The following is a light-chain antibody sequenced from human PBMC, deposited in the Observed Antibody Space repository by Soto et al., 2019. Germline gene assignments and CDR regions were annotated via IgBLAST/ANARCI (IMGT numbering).Light chain of an antibody. CDR1: QSVSTK. J-gene: IGKJ4*01. Sequence: EVVMTQSPATLSVSAGETVTLSCRASQSVSTKLAWYQQKPGLAPRLLIFGASTRATGVPARFSGSGSATEFTLTISSLQSEDFGLYYCQQYNNWPPLTFGGGTKVEIK. CDR3: QQYNNWPPLT. CDR2: GAS. V-gene: IGKV3-15*01.